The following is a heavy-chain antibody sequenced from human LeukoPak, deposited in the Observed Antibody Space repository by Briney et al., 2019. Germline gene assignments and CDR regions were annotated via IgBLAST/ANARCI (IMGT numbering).Heavy chain of an antibody. J-gene: IGHJ4*02. D-gene: IGHD3/OR15-3a*01. CDR1: GGSISSYY. CDR2: IYYSGST. V-gene: IGHV4-59*08. CDR3: ARQTGSGLFILP. Sequence: PSEILSLTCTVSGGSISSYYWSWIRQPPGKGLEWIGYIYYSGSTNYNPSLKSRVTISVDTSKNQFSLKLTSVTAADTAVYYCARQTGSGLFILPGGQGTLVTVSS.